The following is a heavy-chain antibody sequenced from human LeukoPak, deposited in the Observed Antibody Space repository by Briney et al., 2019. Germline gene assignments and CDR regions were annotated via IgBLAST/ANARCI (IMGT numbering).Heavy chain of an antibody. CDR3: ARDLNYDFWSGYYSPSGY. D-gene: IGHD3-3*01. V-gene: IGHV3-21*01. J-gene: IGHJ4*02. Sequence: PGGSLRLSCAAPGFTFSSYSMNWVRQAPGKGLEWVSSISSSSSYIYYADSVKGRFTISRDNAKNSLYLQMNSLRAEDTAVYYCARDLNYDFWSGYYSPSGYWGQGTLVTVSS. CDR2: ISSSSSYI. CDR1: GFTFSSYS.